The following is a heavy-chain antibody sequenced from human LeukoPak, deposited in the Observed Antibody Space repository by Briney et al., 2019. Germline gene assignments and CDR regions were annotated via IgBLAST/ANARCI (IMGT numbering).Heavy chain of an antibody. CDR3: ARGNPSSGYMRYFDY. V-gene: IGHV4-39*07. J-gene: IGHJ4*02. CDR1: GGSISSSSYY. D-gene: IGHD3-22*01. Sequence: SETLSLTCTVSGGSISSSSYYWGWIRQPPGKGLEWIGSIYYSGSTYYNPSLKSRVTISVDTSKNQFSLKLSSVTAADTAVYYCARGNPSSGYMRYFDYWGQGTLVTVSS. CDR2: IYYSGST.